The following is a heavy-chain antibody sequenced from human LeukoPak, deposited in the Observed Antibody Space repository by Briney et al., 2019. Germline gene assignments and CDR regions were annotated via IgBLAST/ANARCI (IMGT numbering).Heavy chain of an antibody. J-gene: IGHJ4*02. Sequence: GGSLRLSCAASGLTVTNAWMNWVRQAPGKGLEWVGRIASKTDGGATDYAAPVKGRFTISRDDSKNTLNLQMNSLKTEDTAVYCCTTGIRGDWGQGTLVTVSS. CDR2: IASKTDGGAT. V-gene: IGHV3-15*04. CDR3: TTGIRGD. D-gene: IGHD3-10*01. CDR1: GLTVTNAW.